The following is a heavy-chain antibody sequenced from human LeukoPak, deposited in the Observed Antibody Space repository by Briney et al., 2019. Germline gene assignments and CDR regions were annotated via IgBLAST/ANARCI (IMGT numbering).Heavy chain of an antibody. CDR1: GYTFSDYY. V-gene: IGHV1-2*02. Sequence: ASVKVSCKASGYTFSDYYFHWVRQAPGQGLEWIGWLIPNTGGTNHTQHSQGRVAMPTETSTTTALMDRKRLTSDDTAVYFCAITTMTTASAYWGQGTRVTVSS. J-gene: IGHJ4*02. CDR2: LIPNTGGT. CDR3: AITTMTTASAY. D-gene: IGHD4-17*01.